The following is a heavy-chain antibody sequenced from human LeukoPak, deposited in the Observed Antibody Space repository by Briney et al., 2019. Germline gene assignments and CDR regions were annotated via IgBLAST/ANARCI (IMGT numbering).Heavy chain of an antibody. J-gene: IGHJ4*02. CDR1: GFTFSSYA. CDR3: AKRDSSGSLPRLFDF. Sequence: GGSLRLSCAASGFTFSSYAMSWLRQAPGKGLEWVSPISSRGGSTNYADSVKGRFTISRDNSKNTVYLQMNSLRAEDTAVYYCAKRDSSGSLPRLFDFWGQGTLVTVFS. V-gene: IGHV3-23*01. D-gene: IGHD6-19*01. CDR2: ISSRGGST.